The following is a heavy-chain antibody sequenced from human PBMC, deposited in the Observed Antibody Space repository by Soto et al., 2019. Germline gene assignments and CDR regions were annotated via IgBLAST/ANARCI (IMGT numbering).Heavy chain of an antibody. J-gene: IGHJ2*01. Sequence: QVQLVQSGAEVKKPGASVKVSCKASGYTFTDHYLHWVRQAPGQGLEWMGWINANSGGTNYAQKWQGRVTMTRDTSVNTTYMHLTNLRSDDTAVYFCARPATPGPYWYFDLWGRGTLVSVSS. V-gene: IGHV1-2*02. CDR1: GYTFTDHY. CDR2: INANSGGT. D-gene: IGHD6-13*01. CDR3: ARPATPGPYWYFDL.